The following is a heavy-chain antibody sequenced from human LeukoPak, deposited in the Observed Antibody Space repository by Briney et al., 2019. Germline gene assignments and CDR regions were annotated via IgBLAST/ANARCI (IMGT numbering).Heavy chain of an antibody. Sequence: ASVKVSCKASGYTFTDYYYIHWVRQAPGQGLEWMGWLNPKSGDTNYAQKFQGRVTVTRDTSISTAYMQLSTLRSDDTAVYYCARPSSTAYVWGQGTQVTVSS. CDR1: GYTFTDYY. CDR2: LNPKSGDT. J-gene: IGHJ4*02. CDR3: ARPSSTAYV. D-gene: IGHD2-2*01. V-gene: IGHV1-2*02.